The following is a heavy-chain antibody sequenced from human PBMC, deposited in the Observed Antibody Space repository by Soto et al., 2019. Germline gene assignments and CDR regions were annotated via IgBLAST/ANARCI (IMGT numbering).Heavy chain of an antibody. D-gene: IGHD2-21*01. CDR3: ARNTWHIEDGIDY. Sequence: EVQLLESGGGLVQPGGSLRLSCAASGFTFSSYAMSWVRQAPGKGLEWVSAISGSGGITYYADSVKGRFTISRDNSKNTLYMQMNSLRAEDTAVYYGARNTWHIEDGIDYWGQGTLVTVSS. J-gene: IGHJ4*02. V-gene: IGHV3-23*01. CDR1: GFTFSSYA. CDR2: ISGSGGIT.